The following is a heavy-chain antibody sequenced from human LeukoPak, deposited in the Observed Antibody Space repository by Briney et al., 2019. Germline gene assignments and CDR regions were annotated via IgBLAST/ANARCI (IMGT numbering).Heavy chain of an antibody. D-gene: IGHD3-3*01. CDR3: AKGAYYAD. J-gene: IGHJ1*01. CDR2: ISGGGDST. CDR1: GFIFSNSG. Sequence: GGSLRLSCAASGFIFSNSGMNWVRQAPGKGLEWVSTISGGGDSTYYADSVKGRFTTSRDNSKNTLYLQMNSLRAEDTAVYFCAKGAYYADWGQGTLVTVSS. V-gene: IGHV3-23*01.